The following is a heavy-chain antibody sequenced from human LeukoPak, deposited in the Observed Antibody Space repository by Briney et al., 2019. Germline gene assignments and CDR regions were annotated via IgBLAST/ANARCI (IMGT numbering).Heavy chain of an antibody. CDR3: ARLNRDYDFWSSYYPDFDY. V-gene: IGHV1-18*01. CDR2: ISAYNGNT. D-gene: IGHD3-3*01. Sequence: GASVKVSCKASGYTFTSYGISWVRQAPGQGLEWMGWISAYNGNTNYAQKLQGRVTMTTDTSTSTAYMELRSLRSDDTAVYYCARLNRDYDFWSSYYPDFDYWVQGTLVTVSS. J-gene: IGHJ4*02. CDR1: GYTFTSYG.